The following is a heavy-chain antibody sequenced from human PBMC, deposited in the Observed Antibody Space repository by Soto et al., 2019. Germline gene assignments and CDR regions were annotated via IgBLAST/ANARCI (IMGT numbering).Heavy chain of an antibody. CDR1: GYRITSYG. J-gene: IGHJ6*02. D-gene: IGHD1-26*01. CDR3: ARVLEVVGATTYYYYGMDV. CDR2: IYPGDSYT. V-gene: IGHV5-51*01. Sequence: GESQKISSQGSGYRITSYGIGWVRKMPGKGLEWMGIIYPGDSYTNYSPSFQGHVTISADNSISTAYLQWSSLKASDTAMYYCARVLEVVGATTYYYYGMDVWGQGTTVTVSS.